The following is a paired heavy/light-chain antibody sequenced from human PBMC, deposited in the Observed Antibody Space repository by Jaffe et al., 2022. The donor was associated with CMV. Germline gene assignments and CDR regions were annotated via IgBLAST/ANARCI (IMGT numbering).Light chain of an antibody. CDR1: KLGDKY. J-gene: IGLJ2*01. Sequence: SDELTQPPSVSVSPGQTATITCSGDKLGDKYASWYQHKPGQSPVLVIHQDSKRPSGIPERFSGSNSGNTATLTISGTQAMDEAAYYCQAWGSTTPVVFGGGTKLTVL. CDR3: QAWGSTTPVV. V-gene: IGLV3-1*01. CDR2: QDS.
Heavy chain of an antibody. CDR1: GHTFTYYG. Sequence: QVQLVQSGAEVKKPGASVKVSCKASGHTFTYYGFSWVRQAPGQGLEWMGWISAYNGKTNYAQNFQARVTLTTDTSTSTAYMELSNLRSDDTAVYYCARGLSGDGDYDFQYWGQGTLVTVSS. CDR3: ARGLSGDGDYDFQY. CDR2: ISAYNGKT. J-gene: IGHJ1*01. V-gene: IGHV1-18*01. D-gene: IGHD4-17*01.